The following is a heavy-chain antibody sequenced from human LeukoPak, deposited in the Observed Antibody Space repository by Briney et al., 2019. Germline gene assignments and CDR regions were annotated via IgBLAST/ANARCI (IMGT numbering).Heavy chain of an antibody. Sequence: ASVKVSCKGSGYSFTSYGINWVRQAPGQGLEWMGWISTYNGNTNYAQKFQGRVTLTTDTPATTGFLELRSLRSDDTAVYYCVRDPSDIVVVPAAKLDFWGQGTLVSVSS. D-gene: IGHD2-2*01. CDR3: VRDPSDIVVVPAAKLDF. V-gene: IGHV1-18*01. CDR2: ISTYNGNT. J-gene: IGHJ4*02. CDR1: GYSFTSYG.